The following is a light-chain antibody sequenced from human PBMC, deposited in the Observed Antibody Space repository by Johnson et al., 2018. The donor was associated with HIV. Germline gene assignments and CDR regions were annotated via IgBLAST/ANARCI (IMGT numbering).Light chain of an antibody. CDR2: DNN. J-gene: IGLJ1*01. Sequence: QSVLTQPPSVSAAPGQKVTISCSGSSSNIGNNYVSWYQQLPGTAPKLLIFDNNKRPSGTPDRFSGSKSGTSVTLDITGLQTGDEADYYCGTWDSSLGAWVFGTGTKVTVL. CDR1: SSNIGNNY. V-gene: IGLV1-51*01. CDR3: GTWDSSLGAWV.